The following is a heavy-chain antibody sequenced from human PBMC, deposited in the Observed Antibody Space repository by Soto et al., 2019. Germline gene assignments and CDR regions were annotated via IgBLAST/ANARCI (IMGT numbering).Heavy chain of an antibody. J-gene: IGHJ6*02. CDR3: ARVRGISAAMGLYYFYGLDV. D-gene: IGHD2-2*01. CDR1: GFSFSSYS. Sequence: PWGSLRLSCAASGFSFSSYSMSWVRQAPGKGLEWVSSINNSSTYIYYADSVKGRFTISRDNAKNSLYLQMNSLRAEDTAVFYCARVRGISAAMGLYYFYGLDVWGQGTTVTVSS. V-gene: IGHV3-21*01. CDR2: INNSSTYI.